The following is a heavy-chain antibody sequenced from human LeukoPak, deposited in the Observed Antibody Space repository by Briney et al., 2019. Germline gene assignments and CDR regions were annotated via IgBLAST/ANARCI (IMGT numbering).Heavy chain of an antibody. CDR1: GYTFTSYY. Sequence: DSVKVSCKASGYTFTSYYMHWVRQAPGQGLEWMGIINPSGGSTSYAQKFQGRVTMTRDMSTSTVYMELSSLRSEDTAVYYCARIRKTGEFDYWGQGTLVTVSS. V-gene: IGHV1-46*01. D-gene: IGHD3-16*01. CDR3: ARIRKTGEFDY. J-gene: IGHJ4*02. CDR2: INPSGGST.